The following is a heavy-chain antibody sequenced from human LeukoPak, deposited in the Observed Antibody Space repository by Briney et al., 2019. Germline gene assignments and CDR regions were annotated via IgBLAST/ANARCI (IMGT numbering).Heavy chain of an antibody. CDR3: ARDRGRTAAGTLGPYYYYGMDV. D-gene: IGHD6-13*01. CDR2: IYYSWST. V-gene: IGHV4-59*01. Sequence: SETLSLTCTVSGGSISSYYWSWIRQPPGKGLDWIWYIYYSWSTNYNPSLKSRVTISVDTSKNQFSLKLSSVTDADTAVYYCARDRGRTAAGTLGPYYYYGMDVWGQGTTVTVSS. J-gene: IGHJ6*02. CDR1: GGSISSYY.